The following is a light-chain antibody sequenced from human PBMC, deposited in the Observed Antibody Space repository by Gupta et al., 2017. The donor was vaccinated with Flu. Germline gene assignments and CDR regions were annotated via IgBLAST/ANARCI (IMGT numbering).Light chain of an antibody. V-gene: IGLV1-40*01. J-gene: IGLJ3*02. CDR2: GNS. CDR3: QSYDSSLSGWV. CDR1: SSNIGAGYD. Sequence: QSVLTQPPSVSGAPCQRVTISCTGSSSNIGAGYDVHWYQQLPGTAPKLLIYGNSNRPSGVPDRFSGSKSGTSASLAITGLQAEDEADYYCQSYDSSLSGWVFGGGTKLTVL.